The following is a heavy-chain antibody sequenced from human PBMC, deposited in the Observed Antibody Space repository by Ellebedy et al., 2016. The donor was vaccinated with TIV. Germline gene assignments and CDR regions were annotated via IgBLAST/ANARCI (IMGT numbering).Heavy chain of an antibody. CDR1: GLIVNNAY. Sequence: GGSLRLXCAASGLIVNNAYMTWVRQAPGKGLEWIGRIQSRSEGGTAAYAAPVKGRVIISRDESENKLFLQMYSLRPEDTGVYYCNTGWAFDDWGQGTMVTVSS. J-gene: IGHJ3*01. CDR2: IQSRSEGGTA. CDR3: NTGWAFDD. V-gene: IGHV3-15*05.